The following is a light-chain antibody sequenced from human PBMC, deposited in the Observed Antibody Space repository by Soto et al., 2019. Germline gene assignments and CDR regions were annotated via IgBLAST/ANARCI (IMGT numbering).Light chain of an antibody. V-gene: IGLV2-14*03. Sequence: QSALTQPASVSWSPGQSITISCTGTSSDVGGYSYVSWYQQHPGDAPKLIIFHVTNRPSGVSDRFSGSKSGNTASLSFSWLQAEDEADYYCSSYTSSTAYIFGTGTKVTVL. CDR1: SSDVGGYSY. J-gene: IGLJ1*01. CDR2: HVT. CDR3: SSYTSSTAYI.